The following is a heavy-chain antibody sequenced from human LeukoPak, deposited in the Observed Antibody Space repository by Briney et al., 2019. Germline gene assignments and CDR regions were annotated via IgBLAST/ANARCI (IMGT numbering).Heavy chain of an antibody. CDR1: GFTFSSYG. CDR2: ISYDGSNK. J-gene: IGHJ4*02. V-gene: IGHV3-30*18. D-gene: IGHD6-13*01. Sequence: GGPLRLSCAASGFTFSSYGMHWVRQAPGKGLEWVAVISYDGSNKYYADSVKGRFTISRDNSKNTLYLQMNSLRAEDTAVYYCAKGGENQYSSSWFNTPFDYWGQGTLVTVSS. CDR3: AKGGENQYSSSWFNTPFDY.